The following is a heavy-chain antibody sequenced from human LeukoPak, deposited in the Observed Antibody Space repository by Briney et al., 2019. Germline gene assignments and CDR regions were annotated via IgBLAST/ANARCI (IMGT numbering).Heavy chain of an antibody. D-gene: IGHD3-10*02. CDR2: IYYSGST. CDR1: GGSISSYY. Sequence: PSETLSLTCTVSGGSISSYYWSWIRQPPGKGLEWIGYIYYSGSTNYNPSLKSRVTISVDTSKNQFSLKLSSVTAADTAVYYCARAAAHVRGVTYYYYYGMDVWGQGTTVTVSS. J-gene: IGHJ6*02. CDR3: ARAAAHVRGVTYYYYYGMDV. V-gene: IGHV4-59*08.